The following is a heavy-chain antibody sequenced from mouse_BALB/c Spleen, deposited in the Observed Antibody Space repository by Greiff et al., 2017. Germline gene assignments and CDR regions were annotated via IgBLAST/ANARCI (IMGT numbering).Heavy chain of an antibody. V-gene: IGHV5-6-4*01. CDR1: GFTFSSYT. D-gene: IGHD1-1*01. Sequence: EVNVVESGGGLVKPGGSLKLSCAASGFTFSSYTMSWVRQTPEKRLEWVATISSGGSYTYYPDSVKGRFTISRDNAKNTLYLQMSSLKSEDTAMYYCTRASRITTVVATDYAMDYWGQGTSVTVSS. CDR3: TRASRITTVVATDYAMDY. CDR2: ISSGGSYT. J-gene: IGHJ4*01.